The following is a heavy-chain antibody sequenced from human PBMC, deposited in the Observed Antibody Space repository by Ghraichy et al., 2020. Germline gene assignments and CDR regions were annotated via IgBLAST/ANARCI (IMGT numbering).Heavy chain of an antibody. Sequence: GGSLRLSCAASGFTFSSYWMSWVRQAPGKGLEWVANIKQDGSEKYYVDSVKGRFTISRDNAKNSLYLQMNSLRAEDTAVYYCARDQGGSYQYFDYWGQGTLVTVSS. CDR3: ARDQGGSYQYFDY. J-gene: IGHJ4*02. CDR2: IKQDGSEK. D-gene: IGHD1-26*01. CDR1: GFTFSSYW. V-gene: IGHV3-7*01.